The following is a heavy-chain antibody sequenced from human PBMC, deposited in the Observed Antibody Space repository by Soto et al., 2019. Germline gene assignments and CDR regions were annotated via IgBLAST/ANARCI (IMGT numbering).Heavy chain of an antibody. CDR3: ARGKTTANWFDP. CDR2: ISSSSSYK. J-gene: IGHJ5*02. V-gene: IGHV3-21*01. Sequence: GGSLRLSYAASGFTFSSYSMNWVRQAPGKGLEWVSSISSSSSYKYYADSVKGRFTISRDNARNSLYLQMNSLRAEDTAVYYCARGKTTANWFDPWGQGTLVTVSS. D-gene: IGHD4-4*01. CDR1: GFTFSSYS.